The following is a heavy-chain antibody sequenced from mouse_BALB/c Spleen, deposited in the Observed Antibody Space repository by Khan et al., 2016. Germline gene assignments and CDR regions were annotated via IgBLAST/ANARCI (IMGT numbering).Heavy chain of an antibody. D-gene: IGHD1-3*01. V-gene: IGHV1-7*01. CDR1: GYTFTNYW. Sequence: QVQLQQSGAELAKPGASVKMSCKASGYTFTNYWMHWIKQRPGQGLEWIGYINPTAGYTDYNQKFKDKATLTADKSSSTVYMQLSSLTSEDSAVYFYARSEWRDVVDYWGQGTTLTVSS. CDR2: INPTAGYT. CDR3: ARSEWRDVVDY. J-gene: IGHJ2*01.